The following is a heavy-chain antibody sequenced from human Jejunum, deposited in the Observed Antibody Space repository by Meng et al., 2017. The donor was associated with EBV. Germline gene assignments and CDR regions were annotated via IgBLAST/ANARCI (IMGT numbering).Heavy chain of an antibody. J-gene: IGHJ4*02. CDR2: IYHSGST. CDR3: ASIHPSIDS. V-gene: IGHV4-4*02. CDR1: SGSIFSSNW. D-gene: IGHD2-21*01. Sequence: QMQLKDSGPGLVKPSGTLSLTCAVSSGSIFSSNWWTWVRQPPGKGLEWIGEIYHSGSTNYNPSLKSRITMSLDKSKNQFSLKLRSVTAADTAVYYCASIHPSIDSWGPGTLVTVSS.